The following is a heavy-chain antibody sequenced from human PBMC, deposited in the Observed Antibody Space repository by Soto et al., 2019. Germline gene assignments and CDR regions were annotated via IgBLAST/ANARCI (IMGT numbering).Heavy chain of an antibody. J-gene: IGHJ5*02. CDR3: AREVMGTSFDP. CDR1: GFSLSTRRVC. Sequence: SCPTLVKPPHTPPLTCPFSGFSLSTRRVCVGWVRQPPGKALEWLARIGWDDDKYYSTSLKTRLTISKDTSKNQVVLTMTNMDPVDTATYYCAREVMGTSFDPWGQGVPVTVSS. CDR2: IGWDDDK. D-gene: IGHD1-1*01. V-gene: IGHV2-70*11.